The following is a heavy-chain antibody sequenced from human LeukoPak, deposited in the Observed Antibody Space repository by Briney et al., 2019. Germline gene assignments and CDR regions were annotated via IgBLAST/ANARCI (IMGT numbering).Heavy chain of an antibody. J-gene: IGHJ4*02. CDR2: IRPEGTDK. CDR1: EFAFRNYW. CDR3: ARDYYASGSHDY. Sequence: GGSLRLSCVASEFAFRNYWMTWVRQAPGMGLEWVGNIRPEGTDKYYGDSVKGRFTNSRDNAKNSLYLQMNSLRAEDTAVYYCARDYYASGSHDYWGQGTLVTVSS. D-gene: IGHD3-10*01. V-gene: IGHV3-7*01.